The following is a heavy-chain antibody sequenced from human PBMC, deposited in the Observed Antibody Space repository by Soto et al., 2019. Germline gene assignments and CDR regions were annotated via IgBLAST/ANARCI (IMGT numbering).Heavy chain of an antibody. V-gene: IGHV3-21*01. Sequence: EVQLVESGGGLVKPGGSLRLSCAASGFTFSSYSMNWVRQAPGKGLEWVSSISSSSSYIYYEDSVKGRFTISRDNAKNSLYLQMNSLRAEDTAVYYCARMGSQRYYYYGMDVWGQGTTVTVSS. D-gene: IGHD6-25*01. J-gene: IGHJ6*02. CDR2: ISSSSSYI. CDR1: GFTFSSYS. CDR3: ARMGSQRYYYYGMDV.